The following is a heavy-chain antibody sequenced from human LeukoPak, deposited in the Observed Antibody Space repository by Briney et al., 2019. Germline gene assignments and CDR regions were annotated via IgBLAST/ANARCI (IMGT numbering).Heavy chain of an antibody. CDR3: ARRVLLWFGESQYYFDY. CDR2: INHSGST. D-gene: IGHD3-10*01. V-gene: IGHV4-34*01. CDR1: GGSFSGYY. Sequence: SETLSLTCTVYGGSFSGYYWSWIRQPPGKGLEWIGEINHSGSTNYNPSLKSRVTISVDTSKNQFSLKLSSVTAADTAVYYCARRVLLWFGESQYYFDYWGHGALVTVSS. J-gene: IGHJ4*01.